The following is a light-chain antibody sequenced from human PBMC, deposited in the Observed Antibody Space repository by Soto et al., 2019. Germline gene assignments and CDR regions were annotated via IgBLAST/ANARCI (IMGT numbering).Light chain of an antibody. V-gene: IGKV3-15*01. CDR1: QSVSSN. CDR2: GAS. J-gene: IGKJ3*01. CDR3: QQYNNWPPGVT. Sequence: EIVMTQSPATLSVSPGERATLSCRASQSVSSNLAWYQQKPGQAPRLLIYGASTRATGIPARFSGSGSGTEFTLTLRSLQSAHFAVYYCQQYNNWPPGVTFGPGTKVDIK.